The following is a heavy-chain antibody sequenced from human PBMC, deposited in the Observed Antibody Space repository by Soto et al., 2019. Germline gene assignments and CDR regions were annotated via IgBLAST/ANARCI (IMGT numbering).Heavy chain of an antibody. CDR2: ISGSGGST. V-gene: IGHV3-23*01. Sequence: GGSLRLSCAASGFTFSSYAMSWVRQAPGKGLEWVSAISGSGGSTYYADSVKGRFTISRDNSKNTLYLQMNSLRAEDTAVYYCAKARGLRKERWTVDYWGQGTLVTVSS. CDR3: AKARGLRKERWTVDY. CDR1: GFTFSSYA. D-gene: IGHD4-17*01. J-gene: IGHJ4*02.